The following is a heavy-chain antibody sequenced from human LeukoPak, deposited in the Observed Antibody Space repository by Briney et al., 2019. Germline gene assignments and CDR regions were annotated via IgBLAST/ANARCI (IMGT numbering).Heavy chain of an antibody. Sequence: GGSLRLSCAASRFTFSSYGMSWVRQAPGKGLEWVSGISGSGGTTYYADSVKGRFTISRDNSKNTLYLQMNSLRAEDTAVYYCAKASAMIVVVSKYFDYWGQGTLVTVSS. D-gene: IGHD3-22*01. CDR1: RFTFSSYG. CDR3: AKASAMIVVVSKYFDY. J-gene: IGHJ4*02. CDR2: ISGSGGTT. V-gene: IGHV3-23*01.